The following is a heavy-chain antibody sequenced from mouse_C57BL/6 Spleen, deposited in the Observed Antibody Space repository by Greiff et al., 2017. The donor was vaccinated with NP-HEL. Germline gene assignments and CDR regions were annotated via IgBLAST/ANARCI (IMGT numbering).Heavy chain of an antibody. CDR1: FSPFPSSW. CDR2: IDPSSLST. V-gene: IGHV1-52*01. CDR3: AKERDDGNFDY. D-gene: IGHD2-3*01. J-gene: IGHJ2*01. Sequence: QVQLQQPGAELVRPFSSVNLSCNSSFSPFPSSWLPWLPPRPLTGLEWIGNIDPSSLSTNYNQKFKDKATLTVDKSSSTAYMQLSSLTSEDSAVYYCAKERDDGNFDYWGQGTTLTVSS.